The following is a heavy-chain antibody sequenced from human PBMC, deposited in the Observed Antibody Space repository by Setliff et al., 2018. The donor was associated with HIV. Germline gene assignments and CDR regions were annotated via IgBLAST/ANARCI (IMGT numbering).Heavy chain of an antibody. CDR1: GFKFDDYP. J-gene: IGHJ4*02. D-gene: IGHD1-26*01. V-gene: IGHV3-23*01. Sequence: SGGSLRLSCAASGFKFDDYPMSWVRQAPGKGLEWVSGISGSGGSTYYADSVKGRFTISRDNSKNTLYLQMNSLRAEDTAVYYCAKASVVNVVATTIWFWGQGTLVTVSS. CDR3: AKASVVNVVATTIWF. CDR2: ISGSGGST.